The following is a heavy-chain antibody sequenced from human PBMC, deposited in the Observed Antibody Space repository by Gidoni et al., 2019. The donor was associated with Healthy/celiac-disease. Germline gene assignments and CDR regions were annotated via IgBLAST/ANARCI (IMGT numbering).Heavy chain of an antibody. CDR3: ARLPVGATWAFDI. D-gene: IGHD1-26*01. J-gene: IGHJ3*02. CDR2: IYPGDSDT. Sequence: QMPGKGLEWMGIIYPGDSDTRYSPSFQGQVTISADKSISTAYLQWSSLKASDTAMYYCARLPVGATWAFDIWGQGTMVTVSS. V-gene: IGHV5-51*01.